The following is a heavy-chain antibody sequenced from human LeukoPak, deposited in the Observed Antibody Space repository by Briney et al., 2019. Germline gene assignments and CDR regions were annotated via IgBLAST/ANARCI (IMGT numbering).Heavy chain of an antibody. D-gene: IGHD3-22*01. V-gene: IGHV3-7*01. CDR1: GLIFSDYY. Sequence: GGSLTLSCAPSGLIFSDYYMRWIRHAPGGGLEWVANIKKEGSEKHYGDSVRGPFTISRDNAKNSLYLRMNRLRAEDTALYFCARDTYDGIGYHFYYMDVWGKGTTVTVSS. J-gene: IGHJ6*03. CDR3: ARDTYDGIGYHFYYMDV. CDR2: IKKEGSEK.